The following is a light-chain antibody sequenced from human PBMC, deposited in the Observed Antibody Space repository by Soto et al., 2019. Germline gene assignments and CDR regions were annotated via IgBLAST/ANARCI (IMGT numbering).Light chain of an antibody. CDR2: DAS. CDR1: QSIGSN. J-gene: IGKJ2*01. V-gene: IGKV3-15*01. Sequence: EIVMTQSPATLSVSPGERATLSCRASQSIGSNLAWYQQKPGQAPRLLIYDASTMATGIPARFSGSGSGTEFTLTINSLQSEDFAIYYCQQYNNWPPYTFGQGTKLEIK. CDR3: QQYNNWPPYT.